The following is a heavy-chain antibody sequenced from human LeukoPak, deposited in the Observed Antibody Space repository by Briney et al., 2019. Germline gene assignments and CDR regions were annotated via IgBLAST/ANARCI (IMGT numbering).Heavy chain of an antibody. D-gene: IGHD2-15*01. CDR3: ARGVDCSGGSCFPYNWFDP. J-gene: IGHJ5*02. CDR1: GGTFSSYA. CDR2: IIPIFGTA. Sequence: SVKVSCKASGGTFSSYAISWVRQAPGQGLEWMGGIIPIFGTANYAQKFQGRVTITTDESTSTAYMELSSLRSEDTAVYYCARGVDCSGGSCFPYNWFDPWGQGTLSPSPQ. V-gene: IGHV1-69*05.